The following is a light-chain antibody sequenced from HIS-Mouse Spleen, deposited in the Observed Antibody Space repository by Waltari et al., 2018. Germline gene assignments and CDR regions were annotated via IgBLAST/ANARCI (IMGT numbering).Light chain of an antibody. Sequence: QSALTQPRSVSGSPGQSVTISCIGTSSDVGGYNYVSWYQHHPGKAPNPMIYDVSKRPSGVPDRFSGSKSGNTASLTISGLQAEDEADYYCCSYAGSYTWVFGGGTKLTVL. CDR2: DVS. CDR1: SSDVGGYNY. J-gene: IGLJ3*02. V-gene: IGLV2-11*01. CDR3: CSYAGSYTWV.